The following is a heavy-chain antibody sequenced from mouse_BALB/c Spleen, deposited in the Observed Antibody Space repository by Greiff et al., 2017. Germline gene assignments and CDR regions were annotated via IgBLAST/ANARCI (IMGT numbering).Heavy chain of an antibody. CDR3: ARSYGSYFDY. D-gene: IGHD2-2*01. CDR2: ISYSGST. V-gene: IGHV3-2*02. J-gene: IGHJ2*01. Sequence: EVMLVESGPGLVKPSQSLSLTCTVTGYSITSDYAWNWIRQFPGNKLEWMGYISYSGSTSYNPSLKSRISITRDTSKNQFFLQLNSVTTEDTATYYCARSYGSYFDYWGQGTTLTVSS. CDR1: GYSITSDYA.